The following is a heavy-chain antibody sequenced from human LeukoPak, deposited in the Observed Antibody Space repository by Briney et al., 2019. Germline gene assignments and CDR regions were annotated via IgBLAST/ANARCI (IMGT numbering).Heavy chain of an antibody. Sequence: ASVRDSCKASGYTFTNYGVSWVRQAPGQGLEWMGWITVDNGNTNYAQSLQGRVTMTTDTSTSTVHMELWRLRSDDTAVYYCARGAGYDYVWKSYRYFDFWGQGTLVTVSS. D-gene: IGHD3-16*02. CDR3: ARGAGYDYVWKSYRYFDF. V-gene: IGHV1-18*01. J-gene: IGHJ4*02. CDR2: ITVDNGNT. CDR1: GYTFTNYG.